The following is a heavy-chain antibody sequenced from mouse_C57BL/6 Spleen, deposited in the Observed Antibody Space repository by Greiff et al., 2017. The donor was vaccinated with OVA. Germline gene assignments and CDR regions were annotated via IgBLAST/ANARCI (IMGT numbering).Heavy chain of an antibody. CDR3: ARGGPPYAMDY. Sequence: EVMLVESEGGLVQPGSSMKLSCTASGFTFSDYYMAWVRQVPEKGLEWVANINYDGSSTYYLDSLKSRFIISRDNAKNILYLQMSSLKSEDTATYYCARGGPPYAMDYWGQGTSVTVSS. CDR1: GFTFSDYY. J-gene: IGHJ4*01. CDR2: INYDGSST. V-gene: IGHV5-16*01.